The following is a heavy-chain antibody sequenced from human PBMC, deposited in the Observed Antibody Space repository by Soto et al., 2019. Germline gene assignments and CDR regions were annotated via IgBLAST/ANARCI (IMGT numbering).Heavy chain of an antibody. CDR2: IIPILGIA. D-gene: IGHD6-13*01. J-gene: IGHJ3*02. CDR3: ASNTAAGPGGSAFDS. V-gene: IGHV1-69*02. Sequence: QVQLVQSGAEVQKPGSSVKVSCKASGGTFSSYTISWVRQAPGQGLEWMGRIIPILGIANYAQKFQGRVTITPDKSTSRAYMELSSLRSEDTAVYYCASNTAAGPGGSAFDSWGQGTMVTVSS. CDR1: GGTFSSYT.